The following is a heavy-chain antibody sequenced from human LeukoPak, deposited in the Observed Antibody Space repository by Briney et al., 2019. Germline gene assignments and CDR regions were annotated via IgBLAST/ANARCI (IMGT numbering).Heavy chain of an antibody. J-gene: IGHJ4*02. V-gene: IGHV3-48*03. D-gene: IGHD6-13*01. CDR1: GFTFSSYE. Sequence: GGSLRLSCAASGFTFSSYEMNWVRQAPGKGLEWVSYISSSGSTIYYADSVKGRFTISRDNAKNSVYLQMNGLTDEDTAVYYCARGGGSGRYGLPFDSWGQGTLVTVSS. CDR2: ISSSGSTI. CDR3: ARGGGSGRYGLPFDS.